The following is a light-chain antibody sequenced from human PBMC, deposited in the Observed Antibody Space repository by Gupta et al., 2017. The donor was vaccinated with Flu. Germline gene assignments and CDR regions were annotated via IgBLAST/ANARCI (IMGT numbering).Light chain of an antibody. CDR3: QQADSFPIT. CDR1: QGIRTW. Sequence: DIQMTQSPSSVSASVGDRVTITCRASQGIRTWLAWYQQKPGKAPKLLMYGASSLQSGVPSRFSGSGSGTDFTLTINSLQPEDFATYYCQQADSFPITFGQGTRLEIK. J-gene: IGKJ5*01. CDR2: GAS. V-gene: IGKV1-12*01.